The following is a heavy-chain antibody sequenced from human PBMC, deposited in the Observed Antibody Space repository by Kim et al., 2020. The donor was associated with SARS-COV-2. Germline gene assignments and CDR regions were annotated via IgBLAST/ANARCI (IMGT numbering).Heavy chain of an antibody. CDR3: ARVEGITIFGVVIIGALDI. V-gene: IGHV4-31*02. Sequence: KSRVTISVDTSKNQFSLKLSSVTAADTAAYYCARVEGITIFGVVIIGALDIWGQGTMVTVSS. D-gene: IGHD3-3*01. J-gene: IGHJ3*02.